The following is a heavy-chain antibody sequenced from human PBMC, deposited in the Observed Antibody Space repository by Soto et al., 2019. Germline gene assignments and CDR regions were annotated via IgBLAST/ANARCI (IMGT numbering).Heavy chain of an antibody. V-gene: IGHV1-3*01. CDR1: GYTFTSYA. CDR2: INAGNGNT. CDR3: ARDSTIQPNWFDP. Sequence: ASVKVSCKASGYTFTSYAMHWVRQAPGQRLEWMGWINAGNGNTKYSQKFQGRVTITRDTSASTAYMELSSLRSEDTAVYYCARDSTIQPNWFDPWGQGTLVTVSS. J-gene: IGHJ5*02. D-gene: IGHD5-18*01.